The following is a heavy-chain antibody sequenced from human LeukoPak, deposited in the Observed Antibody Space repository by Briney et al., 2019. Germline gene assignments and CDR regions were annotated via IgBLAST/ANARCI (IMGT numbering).Heavy chain of an antibody. CDR2: IYYSGST. J-gene: IGHJ6*03. CDR1: GGSISSSSYY. Sequence: PPETLSLTCTVSGGSISSSSYYWGWIRQPPGKGLEWIGSIYYSGSTYYNPSLKSRVTISVDTSKNQSSLKLSSVTAADTAVYYCARASITYYYYYYMGVWGKGTTVTVSS. V-gene: IGHV4-39*07. D-gene: IGHD1-14*01. CDR3: ARASITYYYYYYMGV.